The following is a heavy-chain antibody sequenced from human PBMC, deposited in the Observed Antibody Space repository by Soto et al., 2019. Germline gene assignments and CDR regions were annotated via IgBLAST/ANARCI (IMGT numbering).Heavy chain of an antibody. J-gene: IGHJ4*02. CDR2: ISSSSSYT. D-gene: IGHD2-8*01. V-gene: IGHV3-11*03. CDR1: GFTFSDYY. Sequence: GGSLRLSCAASGFTFSDYYMSWIRQAPGKGLEWVSYISSSSSYTNYADSVKGRFTISRDNAKNSLYLQMNSLRAEDTAVYYCARKIRVMAPWNYWGQGTLVTVSS. CDR3: ARKIRVMAPWNY.